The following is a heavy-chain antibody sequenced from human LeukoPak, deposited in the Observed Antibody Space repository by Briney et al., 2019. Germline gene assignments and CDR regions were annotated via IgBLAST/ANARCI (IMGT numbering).Heavy chain of an antibody. J-gene: IGHJ4*02. Sequence: GRSLRLSCAASGFTFSSYCMNWVSQAPGKGLEWVSYISSSSSNIYYADSVKGRFTISRDNAKNSLYLQMNSLRDEDTAVYYCARDYPYNWNRAGFIDYWGQGTLVTVSS. CDR1: GFTFSSYC. CDR2: ISSSSSNI. D-gene: IGHD1-20*01. V-gene: IGHV3-48*02. CDR3: ARDYPYNWNRAGFIDY.